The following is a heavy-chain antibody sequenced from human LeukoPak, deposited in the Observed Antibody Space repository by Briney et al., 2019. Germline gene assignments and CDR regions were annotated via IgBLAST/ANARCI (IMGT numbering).Heavy chain of an antibody. D-gene: IGHD3-9*01. J-gene: IGHJ4*02. V-gene: IGHV4-34*01. Sequence: KPSETLSLTCAVYGGSFSGYYWSWIRQPPGKGLEWIGEINHSGSTNYNPSLKSRVTISVDTSKNQFSLKLSSVTAADTAVYYCARGNFVLRYFDWFDYWGQGTLVTVPS. CDR3: ARGNFVLRYFDWFDY. CDR2: INHSGST. CDR1: GGSFSGYY.